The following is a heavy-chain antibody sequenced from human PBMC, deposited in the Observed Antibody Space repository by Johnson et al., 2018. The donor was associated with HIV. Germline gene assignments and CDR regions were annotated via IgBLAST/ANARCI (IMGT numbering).Heavy chain of an antibody. CDR1: GFSFSTFA. CDR2: VNGGGIST. Sequence: VQLVESGGGLVQPGGSLRLSCAASGFSFSTFALSWVRQAPGKGLEWVSSVNGGGISTYYVDSVKGRFTISRDNSKNTLYLQMNSLRAEDTAVYYCARDRGSSAPAHAVEIWGEGTMVTVS. J-gene: IGHJ3*02. D-gene: IGHD6-25*01. CDR3: ARDRGSSAPAHAVEI. V-gene: IGHV3-23*04.